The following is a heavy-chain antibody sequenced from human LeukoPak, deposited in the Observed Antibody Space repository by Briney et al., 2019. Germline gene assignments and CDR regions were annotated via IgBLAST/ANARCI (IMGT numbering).Heavy chain of an antibody. Sequence: ASVKVSCKASGGTFSNYGITWVRQAPGQGLEWMGWMNPNSGNTGYAQKFQGRVTMTRNTSISTVYMELSSLRSEDTAVYYCARGDFYGSGPLKGDYWGQGTLVTISS. CDR3: ARGDFYGSGPLKGDY. J-gene: IGHJ4*02. CDR1: GGTFSNYG. D-gene: IGHD2-15*01. V-gene: IGHV1-8*02. CDR2: MNPNSGNT.